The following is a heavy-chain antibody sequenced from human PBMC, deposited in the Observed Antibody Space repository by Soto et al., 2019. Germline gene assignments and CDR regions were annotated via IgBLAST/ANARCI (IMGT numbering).Heavy chain of an antibody. D-gene: IGHD2-15*01. CDR2: LYYRGAT. V-gene: IGHV4-39*01. CDR1: GGSIKNTNYH. Sequence: PSEPLSITFSVSGGSIKNTNYHWGWIRQPPGKGLEWIGTLYYRGATDYNPSLKTRVTISVDTSKNQLSLNLSSVTAADTAVYDCCGVMAATIEDWGQGPLVTVAS. CDR3: CGVMAATIED. J-gene: IGHJ4*01.